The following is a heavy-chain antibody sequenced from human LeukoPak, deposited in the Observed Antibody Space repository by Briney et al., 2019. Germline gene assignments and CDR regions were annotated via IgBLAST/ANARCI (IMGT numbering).Heavy chain of an antibody. CDR1: GDSVSRSSYY. CDR3: ASRPLFYDSSGYYW. CDR2: IYYSGST. V-gene: IGHV4-39*01. D-gene: IGHD3-22*01. J-gene: IGHJ4*02. Sequence: SETLSLTCTVSGDSVSRSSYYWGWIRQPPGKGLEWIGSIYYSGSTYHNPSLKSRVTISVDTSKNQFSLKMRSVTAADTAVYYCASRPLFYDSSGYYWWGQGTLVTVSS.